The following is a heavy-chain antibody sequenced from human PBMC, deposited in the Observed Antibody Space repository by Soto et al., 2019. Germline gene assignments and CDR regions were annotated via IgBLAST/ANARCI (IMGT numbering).Heavy chain of an antibody. V-gene: IGHV1-3*01. CDR3: ASAPKDDFDI. CDR2: INAGNGNT. CDR1: GYTFTIYA. J-gene: IGHJ3*02. Sequence: ASVKLSCKASGYTFTIYAMHWVLQAPGQRLEWMGWINAGNGNTKYSQKFQGRVTITRDTSASTAYMELSSLRSEDTALYYCASAPKDDFDIWGQGTMGTVSS.